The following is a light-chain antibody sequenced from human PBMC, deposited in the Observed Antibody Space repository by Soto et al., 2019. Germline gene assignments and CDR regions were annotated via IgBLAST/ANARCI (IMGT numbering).Light chain of an antibody. CDR2: DAS. V-gene: IGKV1-5*01. Sequence: DIQMTQSPSILSASVGDSVTITCRASQSVSRWLAWYQQKPGKAPKLLIYDASSLNSGVPSRFSGSQSGTEFTLTITSLLPDYFATYFCQQYSSYSLPTFGGGTKVDI. CDR1: QSVSRW. CDR3: QQYSSYSLPT. J-gene: IGKJ4*01.